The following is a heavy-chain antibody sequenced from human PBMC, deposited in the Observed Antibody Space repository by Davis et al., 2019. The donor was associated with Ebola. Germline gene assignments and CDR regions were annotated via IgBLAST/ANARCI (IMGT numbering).Heavy chain of an antibody. CDR2: IYYSGST. Sequence: PGKGLEWIGSIYYSGSTYYNPSLKSRVTISVDTSKNQFSLKLSSVTAADTAVYYCARARVVVVAARYIYYYYGMDVWGQGTTVTVSS. J-gene: IGHJ6*02. D-gene: IGHD2-15*01. V-gene: IGHV4-39*07. CDR3: ARARVVVVAARYIYYYYGMDV.